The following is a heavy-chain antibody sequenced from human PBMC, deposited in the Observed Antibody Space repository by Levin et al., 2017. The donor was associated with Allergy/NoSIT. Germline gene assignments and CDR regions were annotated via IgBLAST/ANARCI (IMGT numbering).Heavy chain of an antibody. D-gene: IGHD5-12*01. J-gene: IGHJ4*02. V-gene: IGHV3-74*01. Sequence: PGGSLRLSCAASGFTLSSYWMHWVRQAPGKGLVWVSRIYSSTDYADSVKGRFTISRDNAKNTLYLQMNSLRDEDTAVYYCIRGNSGYGRFDCWGQGTLVTVSS. CDR1: GFTLSSYW. CDR2: IYSST. CDR3: IRGNSGYGRFDC.